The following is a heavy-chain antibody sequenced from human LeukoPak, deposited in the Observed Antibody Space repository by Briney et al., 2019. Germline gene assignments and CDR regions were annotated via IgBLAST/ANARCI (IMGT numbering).Heavy chain of an antibody. CDR3: AREVAVAATPFFDY. J-gene: IGHJ4*02. CDR2: IYTSGST. D-gene: IGHD2-15*01. CDR1: GGSISSYY. V-gene: IGHV4-4*07. Sequence: KPSETLSLTCTVSGGSISSYYWSWIRPPAGKGLEWIGRIYTSGSTNYNPSLKSRVTMSVDTSKNQFSLKLSSVTAADTAVYYCAREVAVAATPFFDYWGQGTLVTVSS.